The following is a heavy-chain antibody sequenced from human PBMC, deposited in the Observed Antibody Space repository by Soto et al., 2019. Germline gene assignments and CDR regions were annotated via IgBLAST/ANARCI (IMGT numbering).Heavy chain of an antibody. CDR2: IYHSGST. V-gene: IGHV4-59*01. CDR3: ARGPGWSDEYFQD. J-gene: IGHJ1*01. D-gene: IGHD3-3*01. CDR1: GDSISSYY. Sequence: SETLSLTCTVSGDSISSYYWNWIRQPPGKGLEWIGYIYHSGSTNYNPSLKSRVTISVDTSKNQFSLKLSSVTAADTAVYYCARGPGWSDEYFQDWGQGTMVTVSS.